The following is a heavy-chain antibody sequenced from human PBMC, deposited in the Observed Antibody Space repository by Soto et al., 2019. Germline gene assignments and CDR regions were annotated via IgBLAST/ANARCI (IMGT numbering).Heavy chain of an antibody. CDR1: GYTFTSYA. V-gene: IGHV1-3*01. CDR2: INAGNGNT. J-gene: IGHJ4*02. D-gene: IGHD6-19*01. CDR3: ARGSAVAGINFDY. Sequence: ASVKVSCKASGYTFTSYAMHWVRQSPGQRLEWMGWINAGNGNTKYSQKFQGRVTITRDTSASTAYTELSSLRSEDTAVYYCARGSAVAGINFDYWGQGTLVTVSS.